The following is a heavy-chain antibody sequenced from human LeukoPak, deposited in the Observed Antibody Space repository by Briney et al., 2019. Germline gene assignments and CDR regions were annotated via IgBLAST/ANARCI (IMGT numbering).Heavy chain of an antibody. V-gene: IGHV3-23*01. Sequence: GGSLRLSCAASGFTFSSYAMSWVRQAPGKGLEWVSAISGSGGSTYYADSVKGRFTISRDNSKNTLYLQMNSLRAEDTAVYYCASWVTPTMTLSSGTKEFDYWGQGTLVTVSS. D-gene: IGHD3-22*01. CDR1: GFTFSSYA. J-gene: IGHJ4*02. CDR2: ISGSGGST. CDR3: ASWVTPTMTLSSGTKEFDY.